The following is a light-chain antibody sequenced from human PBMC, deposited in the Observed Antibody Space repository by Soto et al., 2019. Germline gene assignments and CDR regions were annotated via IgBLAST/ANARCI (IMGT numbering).Light chain of an antibody. J-gene: IGKJ1*01. CDR2: GAS. CDR3: QQYNKWPQT. V-gene: IGKV3D-15*01. CDR1: QSVSSN. Sequence: EIVMTQSPATLSVSPGERATLSCRASQSVSSNLAWYQQKPGQAPRLLIYGASTRATGIPARFSGGGSGTDFTLTIDSLQSEDFAVYYCQQYNKWPQTFGQGTKVESK.